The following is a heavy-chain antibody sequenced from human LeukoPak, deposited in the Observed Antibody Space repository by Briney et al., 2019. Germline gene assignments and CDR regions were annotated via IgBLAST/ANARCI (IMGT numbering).Heavy chain of an antibody. V-gene: IGHV3-66*02. CDR2: IYSGGST. D-gene: IGHD3-3*01. Sequence: PGGSLRLSCAASGFTVSSNYMSWVRQAPGKGLEWVSVIYSGGSTYYADSVKGRFTISRDNSKNTLYLQMNSLRAEDTAVYYCARGKVLRFRWGMDVWGQGTTVTVSS. J-gene: IGHJ6*02. CDR1: GFTVSSNY. CDR3: ARGKVLRFRWGMDV.